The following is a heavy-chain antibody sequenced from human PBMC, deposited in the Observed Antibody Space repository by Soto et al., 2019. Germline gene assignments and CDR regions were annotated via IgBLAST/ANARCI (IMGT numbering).Heavy chain of an antibody. CDR2: IIPIFGTA. Sequence: ASVKVSCKASGGTFSSYAISWVRQAPGQGLEWMGGIIPIFGTANYAQKFQGRVTITADESTSTAYMELSSLRSEDTAVYYCATETATIFVRAFDIWGQGTMVTVSS. D-gene: IGHD3-3*01. CDR3: ATETATIFVRAFDI. CDR1: GGTFSSYA. J-gene: IGHJ3*02. V-gene: IGHV1-69*13.